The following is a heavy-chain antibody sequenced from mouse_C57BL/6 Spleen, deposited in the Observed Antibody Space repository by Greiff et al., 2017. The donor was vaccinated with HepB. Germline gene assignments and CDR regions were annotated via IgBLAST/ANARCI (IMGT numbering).Heavy chain of an antibody. D-gene: IGHD2-3*01. V-gene: IGHV1-9*01. J-gene: IGHJ4*01. CDR1: GYTFTGYW. CDR2: ILPGSGST. CDR3: ARRSLCQMGAMDY. Sequence: QVQLKQSGAELMKPGASVKLSCKATGYTFTGYWIEWVKQRPGHGLEWIGEILPGSGSTNYNEKFKGKATFTADTSSNTAYMQLSSLTTEDSAIDYGARRSLCQMGAMDYWGQGTSVTVSS.